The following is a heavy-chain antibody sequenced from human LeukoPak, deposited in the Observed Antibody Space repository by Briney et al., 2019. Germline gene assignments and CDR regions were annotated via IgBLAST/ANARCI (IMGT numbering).Heavy chain of an antibody. Sequence: PGGSLRLSCAASGFTFSSYGMHWVRQAPGKGLEWVAFIRYDGSNKYYADSVKGRFTISRDNSKNTLYLQMNSLRAEDTAVYYCAKWDRMVVVPAATDWGQGTLVTVSS. D-gene: IGHD2-2*01. CDR1: GFTFSSYG. J-gene: IGHJ4*02. CDR2: IRYDGSNK. V-gene: IGHV3-30*02. CDR3: AKWDRMVVVPAATD.